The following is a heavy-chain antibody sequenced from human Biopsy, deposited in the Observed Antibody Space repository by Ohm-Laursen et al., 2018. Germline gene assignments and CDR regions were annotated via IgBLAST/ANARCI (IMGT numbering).Heavy chain of an antibody. V-gene: IGHV1-18*01. CDR3: ARDPGYDFWSGSDPFGI. J-gene: IGHJ3*02. CDR2: ISTYNDDT. CDR1: GGTFSSYA. Sequence: SVKVSCKASGGTFSSYAISWVRQAPGQGLEWMGWISTYNDDTNIAQKFQGRVSMTTDTSTRTAYMELRSLRSGDTAIYFCARDPGYDFWSGSDPFGIWGQGTLVTVS. D-gene: IGHD3-3*01.